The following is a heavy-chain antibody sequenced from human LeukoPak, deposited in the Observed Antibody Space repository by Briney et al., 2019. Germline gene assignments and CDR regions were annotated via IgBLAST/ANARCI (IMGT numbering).Heavy chain of an antibody. V-gene: IGHV5-51*01. CDR1: GYTFTNYW. CDR2: IHPGDSDT. J-gene: IGHJ4*02. CDR3: ARHAGYCTGGKCYSFYYFDY. D-gene: IGHD2-15*01. Sequence: GESLKISCKASGYTFTNYWIGWVRHTPGKGLEWMGIIHPGDSDTRYRTSFQGQVTMSVDESTSTAYLHWTSLKASDTAIYYCARHAGYCTGGKCYSFYYFDYWGQGTLVTVS.